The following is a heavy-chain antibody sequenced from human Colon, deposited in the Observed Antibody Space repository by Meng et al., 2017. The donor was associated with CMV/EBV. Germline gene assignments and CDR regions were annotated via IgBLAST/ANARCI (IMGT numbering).Heavy chain of an antibody. CDR2: ISYDGSNK. CDR1: GFSFSSYA. D-gene: IGHD7-27*01. V-gene: IGHV3-30-3*01. Sequence: GGSLRLSCAVSGFSFSSYAMHWVRQAPGKGLEWVAVISYDGSNKYYADSVKGRFTISRDNSKNTLYLQMNSLSAEDTAVYYCASGEEMGPGDHWGQETLVTVSS. J-gene: IGHJ4*02. CDR3: ASGEEMGPGDH.